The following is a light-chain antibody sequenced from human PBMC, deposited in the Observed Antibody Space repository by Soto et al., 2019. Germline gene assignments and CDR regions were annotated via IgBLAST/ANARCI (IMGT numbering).Light chain of an antibody. CDR1: QRVSSSY. Sequence: EIVLTQSPGTLSLSPGERATLSCRASQRVSSSYLAWYQQKPGQAPRLLIYGASSRATGIPDRFSGSGSGTDITLTISRLEPEDFAVYYCQQYGSSPGTFGQGTKVEIK. V-gene: IGKV3-20*01. J-gene: IGKJ1*01. CDR3: QQYGSSPGT. CDR2: GAS.